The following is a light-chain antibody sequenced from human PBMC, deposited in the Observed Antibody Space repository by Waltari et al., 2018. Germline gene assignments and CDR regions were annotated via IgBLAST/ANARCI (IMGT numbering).Light chain of an antibody. CDR2: AAS. J-gene: IGKJ4*01. V-gene: IGKV1-6*01. Sequence: IQMTHSLSAFSASVLDRVTVSCRASQDINCNLAWYQQKPGKAPKLLIYAASSFQSGCTSRFSGSGSGTDFTLTISSLQTEDSATYFCQHYYDDPPAFGGGTKVEIK. CDR1: QDINCN. CDR3: QHYYDDPPA.